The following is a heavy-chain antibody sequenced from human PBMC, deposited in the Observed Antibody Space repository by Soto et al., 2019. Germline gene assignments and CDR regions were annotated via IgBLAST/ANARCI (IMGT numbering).Heavy chain of an antibody. V-gene: IGHV3-30*18. Sequence: SLRLSCAASGFTFSSYGVHWVRQAPGKGLEWVAVISYDGSNKYYADSVKGRFTISRDNSKNTLYLQMNSLRAEDTAVYYCAKTTLRFLESDAFDIWGQGTMVTVSS. CDR1: GFTFSSYG. J-gene: IGHJ3*02. CDR2: ISYDGSNK. CDR3: AKTTLRFLESDAFDI. D-gene: IGHD3-3*01.